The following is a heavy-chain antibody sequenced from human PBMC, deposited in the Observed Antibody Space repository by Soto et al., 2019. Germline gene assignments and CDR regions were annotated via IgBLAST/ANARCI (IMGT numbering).Heavy chain of an antibody. CDR2: IRSRVNGHTT. CDR3: TRQFTEGYRKNNWFAT. D-gene: IGHD4-4*01. CDR1: GFTFSAFP. V-gene: IGHV3-73*02. J-gene: IGHJ5*02. Sequence: EVQLVESGGGLVRPGESLQLSCAASGFTFSAFPIHWVRRAPGKGLEWVGRIRSRVNGHTTAYGASVTGRFTISRDDSRNMAYLQMTGLKIEDTAVYYCTRQFTEGYRKNNWFATWGQGTLVTVSS.